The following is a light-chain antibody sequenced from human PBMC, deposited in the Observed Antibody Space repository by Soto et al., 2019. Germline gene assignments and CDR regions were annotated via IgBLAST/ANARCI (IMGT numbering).Light chain of an antibody. CDR2: EGS. Sequence: QSALTQPRSVSGSPGQSITISCTGTSSDVGSYNLVSWYQQHPGKAPKLMIYEGSKRPSGVSNRFSGSKSGNTASLTISGLQAEDEADYYCCSYAGNSLYVFGTGTKVTVL. CDR3: CSYAGNSLYV. J-gene: IGLJ1*01. V-gene: IGLV2-23*01. CDR1: SSDVGSYNL.